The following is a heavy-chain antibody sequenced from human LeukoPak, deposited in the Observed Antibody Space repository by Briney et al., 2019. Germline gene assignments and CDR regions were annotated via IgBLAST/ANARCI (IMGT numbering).Heavy chain of an antibody. Sequence: SETLSLTCTVSGGSISSFYWSWIRQSPGKGLEWIAYISDSGSTNYKSSLKSRVTISIDTSRNQFSPNLTSVTPADTAVYYCSRWGAVNGFDIWGQGTMVTVSS. CDR3: SRWGAVNGFDI. V-gene: IGHV4-59*01. D-gene: IGHD3-16*01. J-gene: IGHJ3*02. CDR2: ISDSGST. CDR1: GGSISSFY.